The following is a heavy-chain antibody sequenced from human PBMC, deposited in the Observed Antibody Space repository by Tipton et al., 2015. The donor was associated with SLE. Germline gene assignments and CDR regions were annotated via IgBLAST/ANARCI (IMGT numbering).Heavy chain of an antibody. Sequence: TLSLTCTVSDGSISSTNYYWGWIRQPPGKGLEWIGSIFYTGSTYYNPSLKSRVPFSIDTSKHQFSLKLNSVTAEDTAVYYCARAYSGSYYPNFDYWGQGTLVTVSS. D-gene: IGHD1-26*01. V-gene: IGHV4-39*07. J-gene: IGHJ4*02. CDR3: ARAYSGSYYPNFDY. CDR2: IFYTGST. CDR1: DGSISSTNYY.